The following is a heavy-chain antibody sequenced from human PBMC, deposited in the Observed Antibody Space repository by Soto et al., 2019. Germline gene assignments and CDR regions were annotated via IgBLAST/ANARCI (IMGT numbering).Heavy chain of an antibody. Sequence: GGSLRLSCAASGFTFSSYAMHWVRQAPGKGLEWVAVISYDGSNKYYADSVKGRFTISRDNSKNTLYLQMNSLRAEDTAVYYCARDRRDGYNSLYFDYWGQGTLVTVSS. J-gene: IGHJ4*02. V-gene: IGHV3-30-3*01. D-gene: IGHD5-12*01. CDR3: ARDRRDGYNSLYFDY. CDR2: ISYDGSNK. CDR1: GFTFSSYA.